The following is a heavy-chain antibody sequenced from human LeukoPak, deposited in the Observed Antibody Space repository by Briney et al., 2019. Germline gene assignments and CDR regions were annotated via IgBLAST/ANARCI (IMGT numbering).Heavy chain of an antibody. D-gene: IGHD6-13*01. CDR1: GGTFSSYA. Sequence: GASVNVSCKASGGTFSSYAISWVRQAPGQGLEWMGGIIPIFGTANYAQKFQGRVTITADESTSTAYMELSSLRSEDTAVYYCARGTHRRIAVYWGQGTLVTVSS. J-gene: IGHJ4*02. V-gene: IGHV1-69*13. CDR2: IIPIFGTA. CDR3: ARGTHRRIAVY.